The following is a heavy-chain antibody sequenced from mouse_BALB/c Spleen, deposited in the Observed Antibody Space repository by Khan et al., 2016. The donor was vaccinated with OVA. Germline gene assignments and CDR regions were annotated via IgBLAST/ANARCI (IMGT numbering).Heavy chain of an antibody. V-gene: IGHV1-26*01. CDR2: INPNTGNT. D-gene: IGHD2-14*01. Sequence: VQLQQSGPDLVKPGASVKMSCKASGYSFTGYYMNWVKQSHGKSLECIGRINPNTGNTNYNQKFKGKVVFIVDTSSSTVYMELRSLTSEDSAVYYCARGYDFFAYWGLGTLVTVSA. CDR3: ARGYDFFAY. CDR1: GYSFTGYY. J-gene: IGHJ3*01.